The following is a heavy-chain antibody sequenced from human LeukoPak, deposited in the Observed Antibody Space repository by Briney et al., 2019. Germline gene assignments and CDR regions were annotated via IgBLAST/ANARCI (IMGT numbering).Heavy chain of an antibody. D-gene: IGHD6-6*01. CDR3: ARVRIAARPSYYYYYYMDV. CDR2: ISSSSSYI. J-gene: IGHJ6*03. Sequence: GGSLRLSCAASGFTFSSYSMNWVRQAPGKGLEWVSSISSSSSYIYYADSVKGRFTISRDNAKNSLYLQMNSLRAEDTAVYYCARVRIAARPSYYYYYYMDVWGKGTTVTVSS. CDR1: GFTFSSYS. V-gene: IGHV3-21*01.